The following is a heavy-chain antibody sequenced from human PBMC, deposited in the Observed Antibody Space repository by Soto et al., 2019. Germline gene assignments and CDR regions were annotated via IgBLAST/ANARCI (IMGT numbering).Heavy chain of an antibody. CDR2: INHSGST. Sequence: PSETLSRTCAVYGGSFSGYYWSCIRQPPGKGLEWIGEINHSGSTNYNPSLKSRVTISVDTSKNQFSLKLSSVTAADTAVYYCERVGYGVNPSEYWGQGTMVTLSS. CDR1: GGSFSGYY. D-gene: IGHD4-17*01. V-gene: IGHV4-34*01. CDR3: ERVGYGVNPSEY. J-gene: IGHJ4*02.